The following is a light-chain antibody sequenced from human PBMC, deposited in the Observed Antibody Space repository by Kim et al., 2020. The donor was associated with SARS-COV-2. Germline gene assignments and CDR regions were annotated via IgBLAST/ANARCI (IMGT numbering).Light chain of an antibody. Sequence: DIQMTQSPSTLSASVGDRVTITCLASQSISSWLAWYQQKPGKAPKLLIYKASSLESGVPSRFSGSGSGTEFTLTISSLQPDDFATYYCQQYNSYSRGFTFGPGTKVDIK. CDR2: KAS. J-gene: IGKJ3*01. CDR1: QSISSW. V-gene: IGKV1-5*03. CDR3: QQYNSYSRGFT.